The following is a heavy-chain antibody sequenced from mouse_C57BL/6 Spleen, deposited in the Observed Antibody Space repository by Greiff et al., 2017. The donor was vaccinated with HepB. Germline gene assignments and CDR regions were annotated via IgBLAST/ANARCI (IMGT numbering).Heavy chain of an antibody. J-gene: IGHJ3*01. CDR2: IYPGDGDT. CDR3: ARWRSPWFAY. CDR1: GYAFSSSW. V-gene: IGHV1-82*01. Sequence: QVQLQQSGPELVKPGASVKISCKASGYAFSSSWMNWVKQRPGKGLEWIGRIYPGDGDTNYNGKFKGKATLTADKSSSTAYMQLSSLTSEDFAVYFCARWRSPWFAYWGQGTLVTVSA.